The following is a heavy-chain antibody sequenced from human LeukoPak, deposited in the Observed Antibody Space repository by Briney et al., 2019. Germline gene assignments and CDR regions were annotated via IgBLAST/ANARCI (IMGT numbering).Heavy chain of an antibody. D-gene: IGHD6-19*01. CDR3: ARESSSGWYGNWFDP. CDR1: GFTFDDYG. CDR2: INWNGGST. Sequence: SGGSLRLSCAASGFTFDDYGMSWVRQAPGKGLEWVSGINWNGGSTGYADSVKGRFTISRDNAKNSLYLQMNSLRAEDTALYHCARESSSGWYGNWFDPWGQGTLVTVSS. J-gene: IGHJ5*02. V-gene: IGHV3-20*01.